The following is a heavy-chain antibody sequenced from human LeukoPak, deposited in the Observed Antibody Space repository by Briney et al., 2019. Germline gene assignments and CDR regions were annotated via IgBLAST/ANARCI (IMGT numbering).Heavy chain of an antibody. CDR2: IRYDGSNE. Sequence: PGGSLRLSCAASGFTFSSYGMHWVRQAPGKGLEWVAFIRYDGSNEYYADPVKGRFTISRDNSKNTLYLQMNSLRAEDTAVYYCAKDRYYDSSGYPSNYYYYYMDVWGKGTTVTVSS. V-gene: IGHV3-30*02. J-gene: IGHJ6*03. D-gene: IGHD3-22*01. CDR3: AKDRYYDSSGYPSNYYYYYMDV. CDR1: GFTFSSYG.